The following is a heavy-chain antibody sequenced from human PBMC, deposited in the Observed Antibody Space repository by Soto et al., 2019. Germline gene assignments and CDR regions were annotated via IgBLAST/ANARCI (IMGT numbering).Heavy chain of an antibody. CDR3: ARVEGPLIHSDQYYYGMDV. V-gene: IGHV3-33*01. J-gene: IGHJ6*02. D-gene: IGHD5-18*01. CDR2: IWYDGTNT. CDR1: GFSFSTYG. Sequence: QVQLVESGGGVVRPGRSLRLACEASGFSFSTYGMHWVRQAPGKGLQWVAVIWYDGTNTYYADSVKGRFTISRDNFKDTLYLEMNNLRAEDTAVYYCARVEGPLIHSDQYYYGMDVWGQGTTVTVSS.